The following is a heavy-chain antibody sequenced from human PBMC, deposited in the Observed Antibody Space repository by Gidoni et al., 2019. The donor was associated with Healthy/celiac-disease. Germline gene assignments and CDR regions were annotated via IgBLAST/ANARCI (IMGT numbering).Heavy chain of an antibody. D-gene: IGHD2-15*01. CDR1: GGTFSRYT. CDR2: IIPILGIA. Sequence: QVQLVQSGAEVKKPGSSVKVSCKASGGTFSRYTISWVRQAPGQGLEWMGRIIPILGIANYAQKFQGRVTITADKSTSTAYMELSSLRSEDTAVYYCARTSPGLRPENWAFDIWGQGTMVTVSS. V-gene: IGHV1-69*02. J-gene: IGHJ3*02. CDR3: ARTSPGLRPENWAFDI.